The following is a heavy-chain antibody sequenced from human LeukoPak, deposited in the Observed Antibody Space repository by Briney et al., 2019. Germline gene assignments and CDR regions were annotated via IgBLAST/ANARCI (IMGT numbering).Heavy chain of an antibody. D-gene: IGHD4-11*01. CDR2: NNPNTAGT. V-gene: IGHV1-2*02. J-gene: IGHJ6*03. Sequence: GASVKVSCKASGYTFTGYYFHWVRQAPGQGLEWMGWNNPNTAGTNYAQKFLGGVTLTWDTSISTAYMELNRLTSDDTAVYYCATSAGDYRAGHYYYMGVWGKGTSVTVSS. CDR1: GYTFTGYY. CDR3: ATSAGDYRAGHYYYMGV.